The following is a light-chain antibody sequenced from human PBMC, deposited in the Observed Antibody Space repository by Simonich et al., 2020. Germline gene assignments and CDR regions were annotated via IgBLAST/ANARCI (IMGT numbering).Light chain of an antibody. CDR1: SSDVGGYTY. Sequence: SALTQPASVSGSPGQSITISCTGTSSDVGGYTYVSWYQQHPGKSPKLMISDVSKRPSGVSNRFSGAKSGNTASLTISGLQAEDEADYYCSSYTSSSTWVFGGGTKLTVL. J-gene: IGLJ3*02. CDR2: DVS. CDR3: SSYTSSSTWV. V-gene: IGLV2-14*01.